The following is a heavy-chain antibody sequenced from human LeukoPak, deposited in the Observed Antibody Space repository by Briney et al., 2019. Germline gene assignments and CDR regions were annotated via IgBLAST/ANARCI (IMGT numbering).Heavy chain of an antibody. CDR3: ASKGYSSGWYLSGDAFDI. D-gene: IGHD6-19*01. Sequence: SETLSLTCAVYGVSFSGYYWSWIRQPPGKGLEWIGEINHSGSTNYNPSLKSRVTISVDTSKNQFSLKLSSVTAADTAVYYCASKGYSSGWYLSGDAFDIWGQGTMVTVSS. J-gene: IGHJ3*02. V-gene: IGHV4-34*01. CDR1: GVSFSGYY. CDR2: INHSGST.